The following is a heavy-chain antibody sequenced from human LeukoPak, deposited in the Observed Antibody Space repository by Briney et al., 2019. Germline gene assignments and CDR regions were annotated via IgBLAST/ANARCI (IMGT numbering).Heavy chain of an antibody. CDR3: ARDQRVGINYVWRSYRPPPLSY. J-gene: IGHJ4*02. Sequence: NPSETLSLTCTVSGGSISSYYWSWIRQPPGKGLEWIGYIYYSGSTNYNPSLKSRVTISVDTSKNQFSLKLSSVTAADTAVYYCARDQRVGINYVWRSYRPPPLSYWGQGTLVTVSS. CDR1: GGSISSYY. V-gene: IGHV4-59*01. D-gene: IGHD3-16*02. CDR2: IYYSGST.